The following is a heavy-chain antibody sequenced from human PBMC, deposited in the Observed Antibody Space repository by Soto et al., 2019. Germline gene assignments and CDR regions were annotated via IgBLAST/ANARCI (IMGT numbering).Heavy chain of an antibody. CDR2: VYNSGST. CDR3: ARYRREAVAGYTLDN. V-gene: IGHV4-59*01. CDR1: GGSISSNY. D-gene: IGHD6-13*01. Sequence: PSETLSLPCTVSGGSISSNYWTWIRQPPGKGLEWIGYVYNSGSTNYNPSLKSRVTISEDTSKSQFSLKVNSMTAADTAVYYCARYRREAVAGYTLDNWGQGILVTV. J-gene: IGHJ4*02.